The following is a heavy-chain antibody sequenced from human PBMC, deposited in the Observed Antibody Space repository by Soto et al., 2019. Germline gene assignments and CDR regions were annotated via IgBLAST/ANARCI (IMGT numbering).Heavy chain of an antibody. D-gene: IGHD3-16*01. J-gene: IGHJ4*01. CDR3: ARGGGRHLRPLET. V-gene: IGHV1-18*01. CDR2: VSANDGCT. Sequence: QALLEQSGPEVKKPGDSVRISCWLYDSVFVTSVITWLRQAPGQVLEWIGWVSANDGCTLFGMKCTDRLVMSTDPMRNMASLQLWDVTSDEPAVNYCARGGGRHLRPLETWGHGTPVTVSS. CDR1: DSVFVTSV.